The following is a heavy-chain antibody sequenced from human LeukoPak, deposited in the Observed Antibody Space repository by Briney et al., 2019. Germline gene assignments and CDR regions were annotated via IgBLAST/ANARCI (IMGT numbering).Heavy chain of an antibody. CDR1: GFTFSSYA. D-gene: IGHD3-22*01. Sequence: GGSLRLSCSASGFTFSSYAMHWVRQAPGKGLEYVSAISSSGGSSYYADSVKGRFTISRDNSKNTLYLQMSSLRAEDTAVYYCVKSLYSYDSSGYYGDFDYWGQGTLITVSS. J-gene: IGHJ4*02. CDR3: VKSLYSYDSSGYYGDFDY. CDR2: ISSSGGSS. V-gene: IGHV3-64D*06.